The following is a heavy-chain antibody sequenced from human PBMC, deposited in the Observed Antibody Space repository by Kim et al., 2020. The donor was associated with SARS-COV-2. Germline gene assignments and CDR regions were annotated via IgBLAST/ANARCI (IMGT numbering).Heavy chain of an antibody. Sequence: GVSLRLSCAASGFTFSSYWMSWVRQAPGKGLEWVASIKQDGSEKYYVDSVKGRFTISRDNAKNSQYLQMNSLRAEDTAVYYCAAALTAAAVYWGQGTLVTVSS. CDR3: AAALTAAAVY. V-gene: IGHV3-7*03. J-gene: IGHJ4*01. D-gene: IGHD6-13*01. CDR2: IKQDGSEK. CDR1: GFTFSSYW.